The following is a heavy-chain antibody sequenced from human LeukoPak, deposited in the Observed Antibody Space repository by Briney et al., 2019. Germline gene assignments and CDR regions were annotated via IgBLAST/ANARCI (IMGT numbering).Heavy chain of an antibody. V-gene: IGHV1-18*01. D-gene: IGHD3-10*01. CDR1: GYTFTSYG. CDR3: AREQVVRGASTGMDV. Sequence: ASVKVSCKASGYTFTSYGISWVRQAPGQGREWMGLISAYNGNTNYAQKLQGRVTMTTDTSTSTAYMELRSMRSDDTAVYYCAREQVVRGASTGMDVWGKGTTVTISS. CDR2: ISAYNGNT. J-gene: IGHJ6*04.